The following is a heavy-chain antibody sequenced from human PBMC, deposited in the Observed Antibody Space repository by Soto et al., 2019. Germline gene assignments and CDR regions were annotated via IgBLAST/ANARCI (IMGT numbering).Heavy chain of an antibody. V-gene: IGHV3-30*18. J-gene: IGHJ4*02. CDR1: GFTFSSYG. CDR3: AKEDGFYFDY. CDR2: ISFDGSNK. Sequence: QPGGSLRLSCAASGFTFSSYGMHWVRQAPGKGLEWVAIISFDGSNKYYGDSVKGRFTISRDNSMNTLYLQMNSLRAEDTAVYYCAKEDGFYFDYWGQGTLVTVSS.